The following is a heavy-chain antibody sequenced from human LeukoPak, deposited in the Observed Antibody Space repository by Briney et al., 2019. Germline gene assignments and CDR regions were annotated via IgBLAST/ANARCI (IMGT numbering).Heavy chain of an antibody. J-gene: IGHJ4*02. Sequence: GGSLRLSCAASGFTFSDYYMSWIRQAPGKGLEWVSYISSSGSTIYYADSVKGRFTISRDNAKNSLYLQMNSLRAEDTAVYYCARDSHYYDSSGYLDYWGQGTLVTVSS. CDR2: ISSSGSTI. CDR3: ARDSHYYDSSGYLDY. V-gene: IGHV3-11*01. D-gene: IGHD3-22*01. CDR1: GFTFSDYY.